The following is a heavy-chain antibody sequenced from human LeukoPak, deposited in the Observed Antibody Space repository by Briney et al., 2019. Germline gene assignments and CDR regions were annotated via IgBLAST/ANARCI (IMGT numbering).Heavy chain of an antibody. V-gene: IGHV4-38-2*02. CDR2: IYHSGST. J-gene: IGHJ6*03. D-gene: IGHD6-19*01. CDR1: GYSISSGYY. Sequence: SETLSLTCTVSGYSISSGYYWGWIRPPPGKGLEWIGSIYHSGSTYYNPSLKSRVTISVDTSKNQFSLRLSSVTAADTAVYYCARVSGQFYFYYYMDVWGKGTTVTISS. CDR3: ARVSGQFYFYYYMDV.